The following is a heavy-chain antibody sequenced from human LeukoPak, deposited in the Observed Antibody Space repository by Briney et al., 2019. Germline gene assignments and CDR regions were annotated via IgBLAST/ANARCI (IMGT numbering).Heavy chain of an antibody. D-gene: IGHD1-1*01. J-gene: IGHJ4*02. CDR1: GFIFNTNG. CDR2: IAGGDEST. CDR3: ARGVYWSLDY. V-gene: IGHV3-23*01. Sequence: GGSLRLSCAISGFIFNTNGMNWVRQSPGKGLEWLATIAGGDESTYYADSVKGRFAISRDNSKNTVFLHMNSLRVEDTAVYYCARGVYWSLDYWGQGTPITVSS.